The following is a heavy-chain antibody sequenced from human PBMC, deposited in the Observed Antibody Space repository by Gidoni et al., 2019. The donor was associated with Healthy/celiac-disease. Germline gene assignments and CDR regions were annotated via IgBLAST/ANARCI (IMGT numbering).Heavy chain of an antibody. CDR2: ISGSGGST. CDR1: GFPFSRYA. Sequence: EVQLLESGGGLVQPGGSLRLSCAASGFPFSRYAMSWVRQAPGKGLEWVSAISGSGGSTYYADSVKGRFTISRDNSKNTLYLQMNSLRAEDTAVYYCAKDRGSSWYDNWFDPWGQGTLVTVSS. V-gene: IGHV3-23*01. J-gene: IGHJ5*02. CDR3: AKDRGSSWYDNWFDP. D-gene: IGHD6-13*01.